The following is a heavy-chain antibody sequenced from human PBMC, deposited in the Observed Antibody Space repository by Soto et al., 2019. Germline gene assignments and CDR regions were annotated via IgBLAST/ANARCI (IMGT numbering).Heavy chain of an antibody. CDR1: GGSISSYY. CDR2: IYYSGST. CDR3: ARGSRGDLRFLGWSFPFDY. Sequence: SETLSLTCTVSGGSISSYYWSWIRQPPGKGLEWIGYIYYSGSTNYNPSLKSRVTISVDTSKNQFSLKLSSVTAADTAVYYCARGSRGDLRFLGWSFPFDYGGQGTLVTVSS. J-gene: IGHJ4*02. D-gene: IGHD3-3*01. V-gene: IGHV4-59*01.